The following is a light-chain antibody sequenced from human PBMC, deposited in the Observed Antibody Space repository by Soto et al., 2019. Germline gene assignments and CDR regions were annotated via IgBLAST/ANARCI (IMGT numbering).Light chain of an antibody. CDR2: EVS. CDR1: SSDVGGYNY. Sequence: QSALTQPASVSGSPGQSITISCTGTSSDVGGYNYVSWYQQHPGKAPKLMIYEVSNRPSAVSNRFSGSKSGNTASLTISGVQAEDEADYYCTSYTSSSTQVFGGGTKLTVL. J-gene: IGLJ3*02. CDR3: TSYTSSSTQV. V-gene: IGLV2-14*01.